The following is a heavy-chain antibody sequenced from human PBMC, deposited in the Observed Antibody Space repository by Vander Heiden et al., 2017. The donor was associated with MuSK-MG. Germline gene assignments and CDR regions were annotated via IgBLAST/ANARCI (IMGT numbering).Heavy chain of an antibody. CDR3: ARDAPYGSGSYFDY. V-gene: IGHV3-30*04. CDR1: GFTFSSYA. D-gene: IGHD3-10*01. CDR2: ISYDGSNK. Sequence: QVQLVESGGGVVQPGRSLRLSCAASGFTFSSYAMHWVRQATGKGLEWVAVISYDGSNKYYADSVKGRFTISRDNSKNTLYLQMNSLRAEDTAVYYCARDAPYGSGSYFDYWGQGTLVTVSS. J-gene: IGHJ4*02.